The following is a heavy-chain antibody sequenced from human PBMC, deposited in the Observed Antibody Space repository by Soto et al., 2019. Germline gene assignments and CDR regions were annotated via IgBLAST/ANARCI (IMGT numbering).Heavy chain of an antibody. CDR2: LSPNGKNQ. V-gene: IGHV3-30*04. J-gene: IGHJ4*02. CDR1: GFNFIIHA. Sequence: GGSLRLSCAAPGFNFIIHALHWVRQAPGKGLEWVAVLSPNGKNQYYADSVKGRFTISSDTFTSTLFLQMTSLTPEDTAVYYCACGADSFHEASRYCRPVTLVTVS. CDR3: ACGADSFHEASRY. D-gene: IGHD1-26*01.